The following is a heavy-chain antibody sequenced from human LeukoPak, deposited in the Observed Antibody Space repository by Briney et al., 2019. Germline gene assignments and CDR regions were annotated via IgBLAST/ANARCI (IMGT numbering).Heavy chain of an antibody. J-gene: IGHJ4*02. V-gene: IGHV1-69*02. CDR2: IIPILGIA. CDR3: ARGSIVGATLHFDY. Sequence: ASVKVSCKASGGTFSSYTISWLRQAPGQGLEWMGRIIPILGIANYAQKLQGRVTITSDKSTSTAYMELSSLRSEDTAVYYCARGSIVGATLHFDYWGQGTLVPVSS. CDR1: GGTFSSYT. D-gene: IGHD1-26*01.